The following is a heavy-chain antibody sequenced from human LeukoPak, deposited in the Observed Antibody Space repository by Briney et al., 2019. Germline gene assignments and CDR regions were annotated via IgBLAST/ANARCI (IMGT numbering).Heavy chain of an antibody. V-gene: IGHV4-30-2*01. CDR2: IYHSGST. CDR3: ARDYGIDRAFDI. Sequence: RPSETLSLTCAVSGGSISSGGYSWSWIRQPPGKGLEWIGYIYHSGSTYYNPSLKSRVTTSVDRSKNQFSLKLSSVTAADTAVYYCARDYGIDRAFDIWGQGTMVTASS. D-gene: IGHD4-17*01. J-gene: IGHJ3*02. CDR1: GGSISSGGYS.